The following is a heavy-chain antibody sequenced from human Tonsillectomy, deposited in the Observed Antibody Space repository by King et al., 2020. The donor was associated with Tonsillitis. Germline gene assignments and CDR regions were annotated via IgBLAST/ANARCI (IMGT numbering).Heavy chain of an antibody. J-gene: IGHJ6*02. CDR1: GGSFSGYY. Sequence: VQLQQWGAGLLKPSETLSLTCAVYGGSFSGYYWNWIRQPPGKGLEWIGDINHSGGTNYNPSLKSRITISVDTSKSQFSLMLTSVTAADTAVYYCARGGNDYVWGTYGVDVWGQGTTVTVSS. V-gene: IGHV4-34*01. D-gene: IGHD3-16*01. CDR2: INHSGGT. CDR3: ARGGNDYVWGTYGVDV.